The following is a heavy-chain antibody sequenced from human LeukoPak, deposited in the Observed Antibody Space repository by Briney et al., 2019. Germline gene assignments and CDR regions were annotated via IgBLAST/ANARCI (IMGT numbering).Heavy chain of an antibody. Sequence: GGSLRLSCAGSGFTFSRYAMSWIRQVPGKGLEWVSAISGSGGDIFYTDSVKGRFTISRDNSKNTLYPQMNGLRAGDTAVYYCAKDRFGSGSPNWFGPWGQGTLVSVSS. CDR3: AKDRFGSGSPNWFGP. D-gene: IGHD3-10*01. J-gene: IGHJ5*02. V-gene: IGHV3-23*01. CDR1: GFTFSRYA. CDR2: ISGSGGDI.